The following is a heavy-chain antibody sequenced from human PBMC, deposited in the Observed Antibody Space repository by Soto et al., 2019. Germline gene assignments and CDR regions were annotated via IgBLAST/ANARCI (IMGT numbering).Heavy chain of an antibody. D-gene: IGHD3-10*01. V-gene: IGHV3-23*01. J-gene: IGHJ4*02. CDR1: GFTFSGYA. CDR3: HFGSGSFDY. CDR2: ISGSGGST. Sequence: TGGSLRLSCAASGFTFSGYAMSWVRQAPGKGLEWVSAISGSGGSTYYADSVKGRFTISRDNSKNTLYLQMNSLRAEDTAIYYCHFGSGSFDYWGQGTLVTVSS.